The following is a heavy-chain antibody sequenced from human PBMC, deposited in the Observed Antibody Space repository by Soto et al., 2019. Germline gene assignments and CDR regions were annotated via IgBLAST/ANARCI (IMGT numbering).Heavy chain of an antibody. CDR2: ISGSGGST. D-gene: IGHD4-17*01. J-gene: IGHJ4*02. V-gene: IGHV3-23*01. CDR1: GFTFSSYA. Sequence: QLGGSLRLSCAASGFTFSSYAMSWVRQAPGKGLEWVSAISGSGGSTYYADSVKGRFTISRDNSKNTLYLQMNSLRAEDTAVYYCAKRVDYGDYFSKKQNYFDYWGQGTLVTVSS. CDR3: AKRVDYGDYFSKKQNYFDY.